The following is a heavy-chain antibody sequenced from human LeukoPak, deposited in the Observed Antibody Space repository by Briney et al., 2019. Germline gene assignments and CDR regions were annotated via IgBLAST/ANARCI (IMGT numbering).Heavy chain of an antibody. Sequence: SETLSLTCTVSGGSISSSSYYWGWIRQPPGKGLEWIGSIYYSGSTYYNPSLKSRVTISVDTSKNQFPLKLSSVTAADTAVYYCARQIVGATHRFDYWGQGTLVTVSS. CDR1: GGSISSSSYY. V-gene: IGHV4-39*01. CDR2: IYYSGST. CDR3: ARQIVGATHRFDY. J-gene: IGHJ4*02. D-gene: IGHD1-26*01.